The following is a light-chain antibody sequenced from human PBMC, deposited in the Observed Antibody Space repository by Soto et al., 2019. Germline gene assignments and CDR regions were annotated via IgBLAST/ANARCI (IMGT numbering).Light chain of an antibody. CDR2: DIS. Sequence: QSVLTQPASVSGSPGQSITISCTGTSSDVGAYNYVSWYQQHPGKAPKLMIYDISNRPSRVSDRFSASKSGNTASLTISGLQAGGEADYYCTSYTGSSTLGVFGTGTKVTVL. CDR1: SSDVGAYNY. CDR3: TSYTGSSTLGV. J-gene: IGLJ1*01. V-gene: IGLV2-14*01.